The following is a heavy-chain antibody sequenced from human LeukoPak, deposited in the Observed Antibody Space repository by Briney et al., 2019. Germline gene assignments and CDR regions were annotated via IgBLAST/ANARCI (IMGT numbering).Heavy chain of an antibody. J-gene: IGHJ4*02. Sequence: ASVKVSCKASGYTFTGYYMHWVRQAPGQGLEWMGWINPNSGGTNYAQKFQGRVTMTRDTSISTAYMELSRLRSDDTAVYYCARELWAEPSRGVDYWGQGILVTVSS. V-gene: IGHV1-2*02. D-gene: IGHD2-21*01. CDR1: GYTFTGYY. CDR2: INPNSGGT. CDR3: ARELWAEPSRGVDY.